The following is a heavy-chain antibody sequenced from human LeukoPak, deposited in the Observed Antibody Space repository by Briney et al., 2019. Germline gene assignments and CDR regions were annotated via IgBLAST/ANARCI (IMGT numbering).Heavy chain of an antibody. CDR2: INSGGSST. J-gene: IGHJ4*02. D-gene: IGHD1-26*01. V-gene: IGHV3-74*01. Sequence: GGSLRLSCAASGFTFSSYWMHWVRQAPGKGLVWVSRINSGGSSTSYADSVKGRFTISRDNAKNTLYLQMNSLRAEDTAVYYCARVPPAGAFDYWGQGTLVTVSP. CDR1: GFTFSSYW. CDR3: ARVPPAGAFDY.